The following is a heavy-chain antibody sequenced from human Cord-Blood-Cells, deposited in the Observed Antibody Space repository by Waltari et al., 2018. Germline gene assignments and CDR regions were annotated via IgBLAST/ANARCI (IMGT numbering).Heavy chain of an antibody. CDR3: ARGCDYYDSSGYCYDY. J-gene: IGHJ4*02. V-gene: IGHV4-59*01. Sequence: QVQLQESGPGLVKPPETLALTCTVSGCSISRSYWRWIRQPPGKGLEWIGYIYYSGSTNYNPSLKSRVTISVDTSKNQFSLKLSSVTAADTAVYYCARGCDYYDSSGYCYDYWGQGTLVTVSS. CDR2: IYYSGST. D-gene: IGHD3-22*01. CDR1: GCSISRSY.